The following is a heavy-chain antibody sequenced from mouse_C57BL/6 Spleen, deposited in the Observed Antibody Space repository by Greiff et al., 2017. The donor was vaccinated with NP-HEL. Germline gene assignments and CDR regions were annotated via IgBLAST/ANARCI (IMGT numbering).Heavy chain of an antibody. J-gene: IGHJ3*01. CDR1: GYTFTDYY. V-gene: IGHV1-26*01. CDR2: INPNNGGT. CDR3: ARERVYYGTSAWFAY. Sequence: VQLQQSGPELVKPGASVKISCKASGYTFTDYYMNWVKQSHGKSLEWIGDINPNNGGTSYNQKFKGKATLTVDKSSSTAYMELRSLTSEDSAVYYCARERVYYGTSAWFAYWGQGTLVTVSA. D-gene: IGHD2-1*01.